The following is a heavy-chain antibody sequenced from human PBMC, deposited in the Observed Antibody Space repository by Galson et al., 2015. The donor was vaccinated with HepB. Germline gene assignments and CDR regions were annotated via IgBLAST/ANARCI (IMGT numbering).Heavy chain of an antibody. CDR2: ISWNSGSI. Sequence: SLRLSCAASGFTFDDYAMHWVRQAPGKGLEWVSGISWNSGSIGYADSVKGRFTISRDNAKNSLYLQVNSLRAEDTALYCCAKAGSSSSWFNWFDPWGQGALVTVSS. V-gene: IGHV3-9*01. D-gene: IGHD6-13*01. CDR1: GFTFDDYA. CDR3: AKAGSSSSWFNWFDP. J-gene: IGHJ5*02.